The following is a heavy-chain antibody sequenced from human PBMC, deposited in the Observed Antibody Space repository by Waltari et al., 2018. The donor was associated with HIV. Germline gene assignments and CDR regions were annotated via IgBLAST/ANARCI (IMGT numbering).Heavy chain of an antibody. Sequence: QVQLQESGPGLVKFSQTLSLTCNVSGASITSGNYFWTWVRPPAGKTLECIVRIATSGSIKYNTSLKGRVTISRDTSNNHFSLTVTSVTAADTAVYYCAREALVYKYGRYCSDDDCYSRWFDPWGHGTQVTVSS. CDR2: IATSGSI. CDR3: AREALVYKYGRYCSDDDCYSRWFDP. V-gene: IGHV4-61*02. CDR1: GASITSGNYF. D-gene: IGHD2-21*02. J-gene: IGHJ5*02.